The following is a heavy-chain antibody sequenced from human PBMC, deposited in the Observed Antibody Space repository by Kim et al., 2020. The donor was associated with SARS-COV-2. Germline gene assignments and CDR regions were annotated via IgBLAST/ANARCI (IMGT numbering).Heavy chain of an antibody. CDR3: AKSSLTGYYIPHPSAFEI. J-gene: IGHJ3*02. Sequence: GGSLRLSCAASGFTFSSYAMSWVRQAPGKGLEWVSAIRGSGGSTYYADSVKGRFTISRDNSKNTLYLQMNSLRAEDTAVYYCAKSSLTGYYIPHPSAFEIWGQGAMVTFSS. V-gene: IGHV3-23*01. CDR2: IRGSGGST. CDR1: GFTFSSYA. D-gene: IGHD3-9*01.